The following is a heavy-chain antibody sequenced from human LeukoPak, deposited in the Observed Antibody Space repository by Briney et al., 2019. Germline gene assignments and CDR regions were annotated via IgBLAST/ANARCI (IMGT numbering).Heavy chain of an antibody. D-gene: IGHD6-13*01. CDR1: GYTFTSYY. J-gene: IGHJ4*02. CDR3: ARSGIAAAGTRPDDFDY. CDR2: INPSGGST. Sequence: ASVKVSCKASGYTFTSYYMHWVRQAPGQGLEWMGIINPSGGSTSYAQKSQGRVTMTRDTSTSTVYMELSSLRSEDTAVYYCARSGIAAAGTRPDDFDYWGQGTLVTVSS. V-gene: IGHV1-46*01.